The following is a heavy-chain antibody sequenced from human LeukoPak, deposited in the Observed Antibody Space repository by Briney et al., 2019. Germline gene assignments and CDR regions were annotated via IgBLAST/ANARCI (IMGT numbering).Heavy chain of an antibody. CDR3: ASSGYDSSGYYH. J-gene: IGHJ5*02. Sequence: GGSLRLSCAASEFTFSRYSMNWVRQAPGKGLEWVSSISVSSIFIYYSDSVKGRFTISRDDAKNSLYLQMNSLRAEDTAVYYCASSGYDSSGYYHWGQGTLVTVSS. CDR1: EFTFSRYS. D-gene: IGHD3-22*01. CDR2: ISVSSIFI. V-gene: IGHV3-21*01.